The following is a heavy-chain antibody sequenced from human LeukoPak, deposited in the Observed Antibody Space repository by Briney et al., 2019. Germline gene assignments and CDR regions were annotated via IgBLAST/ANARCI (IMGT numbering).Heavy chain of an antibody. CDR1: GFTIGGYA. J-gene: IGHJ4*02. CDR3: RRRSEDIHEESFDC. CDR2: IRCKAYGRYA. V-gene: IGHV3-49*03. D-gene: IGHD5-18*01. Sequence: GGSLRLSCTTSGFTIGGYAMSWFRQAPGKGLEWVGFIRCKAYGRYAESPASVKDRFTVSRDNSKCIDFLQMTGVDTEVKAGAYCRRRSEDIHEESFDCLRQRTLVSVPS.